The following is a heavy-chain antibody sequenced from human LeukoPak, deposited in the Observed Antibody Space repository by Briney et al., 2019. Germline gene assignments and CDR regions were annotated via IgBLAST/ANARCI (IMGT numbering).Heavy chain of an antibody. CDR3: ARDPAMQTWLSAYYFDY. Sequence: QPGGSLRLSCTASGFSFSRYSMNWVRQAPGKGLEWISYISSDGTTIYYADSVKGRFTISRDNARNSLYLQMNSLRAEDTAVYYCARDPAMQTWLSAYYFDYWGQGTQVTVSS. CDR2: ISSDGTTI. V-gene: IGHV3-48*01. CDR1: GFSFSRYS. D-gene: IGHD3-22*01. J-gene: IGHJ4*02.